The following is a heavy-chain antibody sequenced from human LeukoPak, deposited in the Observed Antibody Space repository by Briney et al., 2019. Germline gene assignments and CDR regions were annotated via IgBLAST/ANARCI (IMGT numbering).Heavy chain of an antibody. CDR2: INHSGST. V-gene: IGHV4-34*01. Sequence: SETLSLTCAVYGGSFSGYYWSWIRQPPGKGLEWIGEINHSGSTNYNPSLKSRVTISVDTSKNQFSLKLSSVTAADTAVYYCARTPRPLAAAPNCYYYYMDVWGKGTTVTVSS. D-gene: IGHD6-13*01. J-gene: IGHJ6*03. CDR3: ARTPRPLAAAPNCYYYYMDV. CDR1: GGSFSGYY.